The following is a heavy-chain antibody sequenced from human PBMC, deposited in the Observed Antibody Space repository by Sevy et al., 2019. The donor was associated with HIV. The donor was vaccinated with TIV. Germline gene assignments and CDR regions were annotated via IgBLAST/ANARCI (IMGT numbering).Heavy chain of an antibody. J-gene: IGHJ3*01. Sequence: SETLSLTYTLSGGSMSDDYSTWIRQPPGKGLEWIGNTYYTGTTNYSPSLKSRVTISIDMSKNQFSLKLSSVTAADTAVYYCAWSLRYFGFIDLWGQGTMVTVSS. CDR2: TYYTGTT. D-gene: IGHD3-9*01. CDR1: GGSMSDDY. CDR3: AWSLRYFGFIDL. V-gene: IGHV4-59*01.